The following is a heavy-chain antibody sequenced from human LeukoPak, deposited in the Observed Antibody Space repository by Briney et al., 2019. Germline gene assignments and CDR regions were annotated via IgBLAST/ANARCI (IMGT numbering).Heavy chain of an antibody. V-gene: IGHV3-49*04. CDR3: TREVDGMSAY. CDR2: IRSKASGGAI. CDR1: GFNFGNYA. Sequence: PGGSLRLSCTASGFNFGNYAMSWVRQAPGKGLEWLGFIRSKASGGAIEYDPSVDGRFTISRDDSKSIAYLQMTSLKTEDTATCFCTREVDGMSAYWGQGTLVTVSS. D-gene: IGHD1-14*01. J-gene: IGHJ4*02.